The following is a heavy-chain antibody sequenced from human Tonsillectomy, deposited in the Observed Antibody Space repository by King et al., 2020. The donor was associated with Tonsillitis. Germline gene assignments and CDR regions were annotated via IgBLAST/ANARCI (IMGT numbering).Heavy chain of an antibody. J-gene: IGHJ3*02. CDR1: GFTFSTYT. V-gene: IGHV3-21*01. CDR2: ISGSSSYI. Sequence: VQLVESGGGLVKPGGSLRLSCAASGFTFSTYTMNWVRQAPGKGLEWVSSISGSSSYIYYADSVKGRFTISRDNAKNSLYLQMNSLRAEDTAVYYCASDRSYGGGNHDAFDIWGQGTMVTVSS. CDR3: ASDRSYGGGNHDAFDI. D-gene: IGHD4-23*01.